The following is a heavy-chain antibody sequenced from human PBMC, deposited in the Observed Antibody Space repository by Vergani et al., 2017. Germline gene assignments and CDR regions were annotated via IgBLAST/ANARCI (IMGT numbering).Heavy chain of an antibody. CDR1: GFSLSTSGVG. V-gene: IGHV2-5*01. D-gene: IGHD6-13*01. Sequence: QITLKESGPTLVKPTPTLTLTCTFSGFSLSTSGVGVGWIRQPPGKALEWLALIYWNDDKRYSPSLKSRLTITKDTSKNQVVLTMTNMDPVDTATYYCAHTILWAGVPIAAAGTVWFDPWGQGTLVTVSS. J-gene: IGHJ5*02. CDR2: IYWNDDK. CDR3: AHTILWAGVPIAAAGTVWFDP.